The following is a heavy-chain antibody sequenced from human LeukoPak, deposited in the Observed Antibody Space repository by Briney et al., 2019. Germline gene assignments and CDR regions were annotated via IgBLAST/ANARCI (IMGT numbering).Heavy chain of an antibody. V-gene: IGHV3-48*01. CDR1: GFIFNTVS. D-gene: IGHD6-13*01. Sequence: PGGSLRLSCAASGFIFNTVSMNWVRQAPGKGLEWISYISSSGNTIYYADSVKGRFTISRDNAKNSLYLQMNSLRADDTALYYRARVRGLVAAGHYFDYWGQGTLVTISS. J-gene: IGHJ4*02. CDR3: ARVRGLVAAGHYFDY. CDR2: ISSSGNTI.